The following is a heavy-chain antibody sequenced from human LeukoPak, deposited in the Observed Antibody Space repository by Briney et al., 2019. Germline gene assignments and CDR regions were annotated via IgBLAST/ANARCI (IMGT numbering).Heavy chain of an antibody. CDR2: IYYTGST. V-gene: IGHV4-39*07. CDR1: GDSISGSNYY. CDR3: ARDLLETPPLYYYGMDG. D-gene: IGHD2-21*01. Sequence: PSETLSLTCTVSGDSISGSNYYWGWIRQPPGKGLEWIGSIYYTGSTYYNPSLKSRVIISVDTSKNQCSLEVSSVTAADTAVYYCARDLLETPPLYYYGMDGWGQGTTVTVSS. J-gene: IGHJ6*02.